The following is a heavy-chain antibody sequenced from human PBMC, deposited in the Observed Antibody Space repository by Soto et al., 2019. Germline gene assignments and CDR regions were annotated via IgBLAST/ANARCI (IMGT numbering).Heavy chain of an antibody. D-gene: IGHD1-20*01. J-gene: IGHJ4*02. V-gene: IGHV5-51*01. Sequence: SGESLKISCKASGYSFNSYWIGWVRQMPGKGLEWMGIVHHGNSDIRYSPSFQGQVTVSVDRSISTAYLQWSSLKASDTAMYYCAALTGATFHWGQGTLVTVSS. CDR3: AALTGATFH. CDR1: GYSFNSYW. CDR2: VHHGNSDI.